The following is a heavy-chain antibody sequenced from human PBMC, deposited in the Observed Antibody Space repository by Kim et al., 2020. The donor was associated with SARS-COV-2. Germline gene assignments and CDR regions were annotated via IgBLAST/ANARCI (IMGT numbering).Heavy chain of an antibody. D-gene: IGHD3-10*01. CDR2: INHSGST. CDR1: GGSFSGYY. CDR3: ARDVDTDSGSYYH. V-gene: IGHV4-34*01. J-gene: IGHJ5*02. Sequence: SETLSLTCAVYGGSFSGYYWSWIRQPPGKGLEWIGEINHSGSTNYNPSLKSRVTISVDTSKNQFSLKLSSVTAADTAVYYCARDVDTDSGSYYHWGQGTLVTVSS.